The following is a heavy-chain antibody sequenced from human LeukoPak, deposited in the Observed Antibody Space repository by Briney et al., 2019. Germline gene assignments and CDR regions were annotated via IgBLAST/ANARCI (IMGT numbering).Heavy chain of an antibody. Sequence: GGSLRLSCAASGFTFSSYSMNWVRQAPGKGLEWVSYISSSSTIYYADSVKGRFTISRDNAKNSLYLQMNSLRAEDTAVYYCARVRGDYWGQGTLVTVSS. J-gene: IGHJ4*02. D-gene: IGHD3-10*01. CDR2: ISSSSTI. V-gene: IGHV3-48*01. CDR1: GFTFSSYS. CDR3: ARVRGDY.